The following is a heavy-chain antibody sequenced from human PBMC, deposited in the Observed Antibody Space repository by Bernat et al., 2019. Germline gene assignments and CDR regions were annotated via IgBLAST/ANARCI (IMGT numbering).Heavy chain of an antibody. Sequence: QVQLVQSGAEVKKPGSSVKVSCKASGCTFSSYTIRWVRQAPGQGLEWMGRIIPILGIANYAQKFQGRVTITADKSTSTAYMELSSLRSEDTAVYYCAGTGSIITGTRAPYYDYYMDVWGKGTTVTVSS. D-gene: IGHD1-7*01. CDR2: IIPILGIA. CDR1: GCTFSSYT. CDR3: AGTGSIITGTRAPYYDYYMDV. V-gene: IGHV1-69*02. J-gene: IGHJ6*03.